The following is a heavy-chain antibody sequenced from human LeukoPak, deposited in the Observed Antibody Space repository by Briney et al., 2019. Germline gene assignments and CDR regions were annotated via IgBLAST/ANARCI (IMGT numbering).Heavy chain of an antibody. V-gene: IGHV5-51*01. CDR3: ARRRWADAFDI. CDR1: GYSFTTYW. D-gene: IGHD4-23*01. J-gene: IGHJ3*02. Sequence: GESLKISCKGSGYSFTTYWIAWVRQMPGKGLEWMGIIYPGDSDTTYSPSFQGQVTISADKSISTAYLQWNSLKASDTAMYYCARRRWADAFDIWGQGTMVTVSS. CDR2: IYPGDSDT.